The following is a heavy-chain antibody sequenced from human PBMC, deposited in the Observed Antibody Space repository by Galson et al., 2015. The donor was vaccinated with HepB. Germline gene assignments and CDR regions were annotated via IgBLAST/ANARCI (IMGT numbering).Heavy chain of an antibody. CDR3: ARETYDSSGYPTGEFDY. J-gene: IGHJ4*02. CDR1: GGSISSSSYY. V-gene: IGHV4-39*07. D-gene: IGHD3-22*01. Sequence: ETLSLTCTVSGGSISSSSYYWGWIRQPPGKGLEWIGSIYYSGSTYYNPSLKSRVTISVDTSKNQFSLKLSSVTAADTAVYYCARETYDSSGYPTGEFDYWGQGTLVTVSS. CDR2: IYYSGST.